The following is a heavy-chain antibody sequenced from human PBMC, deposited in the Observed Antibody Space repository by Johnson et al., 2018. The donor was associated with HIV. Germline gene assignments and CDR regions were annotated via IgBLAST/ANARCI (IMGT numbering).Heavy chain of an antibody. CDR3: AREEKMLTYAFDI. CDR1: GFTFSSYW. V-gene: IGHV3-20*04. CDR2: ISWNSGSI. J-gene: IGHJ3*02. Sequence: VQLVESGGGLVQPGGSLRLSCAASGFTFSSYWMSWVRQAPGKGLEWVSGISWNSGSIGYADAVKGRFTISRDNAKNSLYLQMNSLRAEDTALYYCAREEKMLTYAFDIWGQGTMVTVSS. D-gene: IGHD3-10*02.